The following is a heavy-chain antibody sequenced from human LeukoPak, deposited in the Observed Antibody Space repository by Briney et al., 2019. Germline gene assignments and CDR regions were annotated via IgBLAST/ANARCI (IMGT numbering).Heavy chain of an antibody. D-gene: IGHD6-13*01. CDR2: IWYDGSNK. J-gene: IGHJ4*02. V-gene: IGHV3-33*01. CDR1: GFTFSSYG. Sequence: PGRSLRLSCAASGFTFSSYGMHWVRQAPGKGLEWVAVIWYDGSNKYYADSVKGRFTISRDNSKNTLYLQMNSLRAEDTAVYYCARVPAAYSSSWYGPRLWGQGTLVTVSS. CDR3: ARVPAAYSSSWYGPRL.